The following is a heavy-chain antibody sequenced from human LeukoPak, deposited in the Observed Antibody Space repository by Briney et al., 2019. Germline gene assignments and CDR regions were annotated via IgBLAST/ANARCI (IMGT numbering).Heavy chain of an antibody. CDR2: INDVSSKI. V-gene: IGHV3-48*01. Sequence: GGSLRLSCAASGFTFSSYSVNWVRQAPGKGLEWVSYINDVSSKIYYADSVKGRFTISRDNAKNSLYLQMNSLRAEDTAVYYCARGYCSSTSCYTRYYYMDVWGKGTTVTVSS. CDR3: ARGYCSSTSCYTRYYYMDV. D-gene: IGHD2-2*02. CDR1: GFTFSSYS. J-gene: IGHJ6*03.